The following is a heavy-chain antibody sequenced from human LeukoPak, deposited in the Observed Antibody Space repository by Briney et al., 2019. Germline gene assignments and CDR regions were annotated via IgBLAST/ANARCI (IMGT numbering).Heavy chain of an antibody. D-gene: IGHD3-22*01. V-gene: IGHV3-30*03. CDR2: ISYDGSNK. CDR1: GFTFSSYG. CDR3: TSYYDSSGYVADY. Sequence: PGRSLRLSCAASGFTFSSYGMPWVRQAPGKGLEWVAVISYDGSNKYYADSVKGRFTISRDNSKNTLYLQMNSLRAEDTAVYYCTSYYDSSGYVADYWGQGTLVTVPS. J-gene: IGHJ4*02.